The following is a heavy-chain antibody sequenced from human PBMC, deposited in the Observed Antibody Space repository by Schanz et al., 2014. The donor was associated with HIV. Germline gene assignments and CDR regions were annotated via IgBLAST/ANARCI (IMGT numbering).Heavy chain of an antibody. D-gene: IGHD3-10*01. J-gene: IGHJ5*02. CDR3: AKSGGDASYYYVSGSYSTGWLDP. V-gene: IGHV4-34*01. CDR1: GGSLSGYK. CDR2: ISHSGNT. Sequence: QVQLQQWGAGLLKPSETLSLTCAVYGGSLSGYKWSWIRQPPGKGLEWIGEISHSGNTNYNPILKGGVTISVDTSKNHSSLKVTSGTAADTAVYYCAKSGGDASYYYVSGSYSTGWLDPWGQGTLVTVSS.